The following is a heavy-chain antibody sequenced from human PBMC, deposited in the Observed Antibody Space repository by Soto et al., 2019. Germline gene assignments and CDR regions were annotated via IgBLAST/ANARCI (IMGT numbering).Heavy chain of an antibody. J-gene: IGHJ5*02. CDR3: AREGSIVLVPAARGWFDP. CDR1: GYTFTSYA. CDR2: INAGNGNT. Sequence: ASVKVSCKASGYTFTSYAIHWVRQAPGQRLEWMGWINAGNGNTKYSQKFQGRVTITRDTSASTAYMELSSLRSEDTAVYYCAREGSIVLVPAARGWFDPWGQGTLVTAPQ. D-gene: IGHD2-2*01. V-gene: IGHV1-3*01.